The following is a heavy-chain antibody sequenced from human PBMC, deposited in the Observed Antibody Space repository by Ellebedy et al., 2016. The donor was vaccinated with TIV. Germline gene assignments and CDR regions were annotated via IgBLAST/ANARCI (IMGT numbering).Heavy chain of an antibody. CDR2: IYYNGST. Sequence: SETLSLXCTVSGGSISGSIYYWAWIRQPPGKGLEWMAGIYYNGSTYYNPSLKSRVALSVDTSKNQFSLKLTSVTAADTAVYYCARADGTPIVTRIPFYYWGQGTLVTVSS. V-gene: IGHV4-39*07. CDR1: GGSISGSIYY. D-gene: IGHD2/OR15-2a*01. J-gene: IGHJ4*02. CDR3: ARADGTPIVTRIPFYY.